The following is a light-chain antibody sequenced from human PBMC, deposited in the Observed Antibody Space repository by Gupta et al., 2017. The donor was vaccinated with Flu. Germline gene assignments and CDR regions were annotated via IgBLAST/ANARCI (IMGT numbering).Light chain of an antibody. CDR2: GAS. J-gene: IGKJ3*01. CDR1: QSVRTN. CDR3: QQYNNWPLLT. Sequence: EVVMTQSPATLSVSPGERVSLSCRASQSVRTNLAWYQQKPGQAPRLLIFGASSRATGIPARFSGSGSGTEFTLPISSLQSEDIALYYCQQYNNWPLLTFGPGTKVDIK. V-gene: IGKV3-15*01.